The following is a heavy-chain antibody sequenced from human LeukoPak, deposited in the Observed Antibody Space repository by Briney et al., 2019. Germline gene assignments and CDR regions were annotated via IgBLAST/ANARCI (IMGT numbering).Heavy chain of an antibody. D-gene: IGHD1-20*01. CDR2: MNPNSGNT. CDR3: ARGGYNWNDEGSFGD. V-gene: IGHV1-8*01. CDR1: GYTFTSYD. J-gene: IGHJ4*02. Sequence: GASVKVSCKASGYTFTSYDINWVRQATGQGLEWMGWMNPNSGNTGYAQKFQGRVTMTRNTSISTAYMELSSLRSEDTAVYYCARGGYNWNDEGSFGDWGQGTLVTVSS.